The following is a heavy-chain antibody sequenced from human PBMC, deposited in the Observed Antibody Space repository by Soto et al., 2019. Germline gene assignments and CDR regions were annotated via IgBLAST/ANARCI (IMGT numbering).Heavy chain of an antibody. CDR1: GFTFSSYA. CDR2: IKQDGSEK. Sequence: EVQLLESGGGLVQPGGSLRLSCAASGFTFSSYAMSWVRQAPGKGLEWVANIKQDGSEKYYVDSVKGRFTISRDNAKNSLYLQMNSLRAEDTAVYYCARDTSPYSSSWYPGAYYFDYWGQGTLVTVSS. V-gene: IGHV3-7*03. D-gene: IGHD6-13*01. J-gene: IGHJ4*02. CDR3: ARDTSPYSSSWYPGAYYFDY.